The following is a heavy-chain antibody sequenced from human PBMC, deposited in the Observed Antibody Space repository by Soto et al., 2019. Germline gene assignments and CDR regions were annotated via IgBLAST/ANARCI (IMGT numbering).Heavy chain of an antibody. CDR1: GGTFSSYA. Sequence: VASVKVSCKASGGTFSSYAISWVRQAPGQGLEWMGGIIPIFGTANYAQKFQGRVTITADKSTSTAYMELSSLRSEDTAVYYCARSPRAMDTIPPGFDYWGPGTLVTVSS. J-gene: IGHJ4*02. CDR2: IIPIFGTA. CDR3: ARSPRAMDTIPPGFDY. V-gene: IGHV1-69*06. D-gene: IGHD5-18*01.